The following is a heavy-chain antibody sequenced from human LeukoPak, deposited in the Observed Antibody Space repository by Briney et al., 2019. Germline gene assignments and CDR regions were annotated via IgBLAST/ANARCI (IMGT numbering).Heavy chain of an antibody. V-gene: IGHV3-48*03. CDR3: ARDRRELDY. Sequence: GGSLRLSCGASGFTFSSYDMNWVRQAPGKGLEWLSYISGSGNTIYYADSVKGRFTISRDNAKNSPYLQMNSLRAEDTAVYYCARDRRELDYWGQGTLVTVSS. CDR1: GFTFSSYD. D-gene: IGHD1-26*01. CDR2: ISGSGNTI. J-gene: IGHJ4*02.